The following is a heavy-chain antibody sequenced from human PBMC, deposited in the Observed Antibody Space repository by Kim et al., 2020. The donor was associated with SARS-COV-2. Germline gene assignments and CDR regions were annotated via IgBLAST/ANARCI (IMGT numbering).Heavy chain of an antibody. Sequence: SVKVSCKASGGTFSSYAISWVRQAPGQGLEWMGGIIPIFGTANYAQKFQGRVTITADESTSTAYMELSSLRSEDTAVYYCARALGYCSSTSCYPIDYYYYGMDVWGQGTTVTVSS. D-gene: IGHD2-2*01. CDR1: GGTFSSYA. J-gene: IGHJ6*02. CDR2: IIPIFGTA. CDR3: ARALGYCSSTSCYPIDYYYYGMDV. V-gene: IGHV1-69*13.